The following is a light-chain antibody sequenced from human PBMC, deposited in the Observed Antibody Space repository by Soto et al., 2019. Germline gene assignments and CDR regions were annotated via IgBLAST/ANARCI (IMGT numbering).Light chain of an antibody. V-gene: IGKV1-5*03. Sequence: DIQMTQSPSTLSASVGDRVTITCRASQSISSWFAWYQQKQGKAPKVLIYKASSLESGVPSRFSGSGSGTEFTLTISSLQPDDFATYYCQQYNSYSGTFGQGTKLEIK. CDR1: QSISSW. CDR3: QQYNSYSGT. J-gene: IGKJ2*01. CDR2: KAS.